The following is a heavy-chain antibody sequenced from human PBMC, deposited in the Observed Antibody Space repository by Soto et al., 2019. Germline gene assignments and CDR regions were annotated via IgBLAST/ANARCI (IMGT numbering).Heavy chain of an antibody. D-gene: IGHD2-21*02. CDR3: ARQRTTVVTQAYFDH. CDR1: GESISSSSYY. V-gene: IGHV4-39*01. J-gene: IGHJ4*02. Sequence: LSLTCIVSGESISSSSYYWGWIRQPPGKGLEWIGSIYYSGRTYYNPSFKSRVTISIDTSKNQFSLKLSSVTATDTAVYYCARQRTTVVTQAYFDHWGQGALVTVFS. CDR2: IYYSGRT.